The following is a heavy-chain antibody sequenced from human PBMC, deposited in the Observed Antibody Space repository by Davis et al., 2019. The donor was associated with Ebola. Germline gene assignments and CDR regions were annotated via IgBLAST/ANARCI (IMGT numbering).Heavy chain of an antibody. CDR2: ISSSGSTI. V-gene: IGHV3-48*03. Sequence: PGGSLRLSCAASGFTFSSYEMNWVRQAPGKGLEWVSYISSSGSTIYYADSVKGRFTISRDNAKNSLYLQMNSLRAEDTAVYYCASINVLRFLEWYPFDYWGQGTLVTVSS. J-gene: IGHJ4*02. CDR3: ASINVLRFLEWYPFDY. D-gene: IGHD3-3*01. CDR1: GFTFSSYE.